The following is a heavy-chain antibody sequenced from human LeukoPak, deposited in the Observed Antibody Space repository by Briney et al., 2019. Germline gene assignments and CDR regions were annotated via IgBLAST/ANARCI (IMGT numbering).Heavy chain of an antibody. CDR2: MYYSGST. V-gene: IGHV4-39*01. CDR3: ARRSDSGSDDGEDYFDY. J-gene: IGHJ4*02. D-gene: IGHD1-26*01. Sequence: SETLSLTCTVSSGSISSSTFYWGWIRQPPGKGLEWIGSMYYSGSTYYNPSLKSRVTITVDTSKNQFSLKMTSVTAADTAVYYCARRSDSGSDDGEDYFDYWGQGTLVTVSS. CDR1: SGSISSSTFY.